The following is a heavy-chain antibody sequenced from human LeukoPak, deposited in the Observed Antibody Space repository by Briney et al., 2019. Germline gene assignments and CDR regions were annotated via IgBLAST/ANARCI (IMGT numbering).Heavy chain of an antibody. D-gene: IGHD2-2*01. V-gene: IGHV4-4*07. J-gene: IGHJ5*02. CDR3: ARGVPAAPRTTNNWFDP. CDR1: GGSISSYY. CDR2: IYTSGST. Sequence: SETLSLTCTVSGGSISSYYWSWIRQPAGKGLEWIGRIYTSGSTNYNPSLKSRVTMSVDTSKNQFSLKLSSVTAADTAVYYCARGVPAAPRTTNNWFDPWGQGTLVTVSS.